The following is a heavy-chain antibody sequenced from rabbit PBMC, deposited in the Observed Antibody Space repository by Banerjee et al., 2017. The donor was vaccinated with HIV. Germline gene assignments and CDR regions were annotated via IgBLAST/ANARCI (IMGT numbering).Heavy chain of an antibody. J-gene: IGHJ4*01. CDR2: IYTGSSGST. V-gene: IGHV1S40*01. Sequence: QSLEESGGDLVKPGASLTLTCTASGIDFSSYYYMCWVRQAPGKGLEWIACIYTGSSGSTYYASWAKGRFTISKTSSTTVTLQMTSLTAADTATYFCASDRYTYGDAGYAYAYYFNLWGQGTLVTVS. CDR3: ASDRYTYGDAGYAYAYYFNL. CDR1: GIDFSSYYY. D-gene: IGHD6-1*01.